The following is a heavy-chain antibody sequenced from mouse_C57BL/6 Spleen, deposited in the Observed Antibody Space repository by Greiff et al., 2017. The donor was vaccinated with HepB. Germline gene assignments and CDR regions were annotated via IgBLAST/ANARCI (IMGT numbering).Heavy chain of an antibody. V-gene: IGHV1-64*01. CDR3: ARGYYYGGIDY. J-gene: IGHJ2*01. CDR2: IHPNSGST. Sequence: QVQLKESGAELVKPGASVKLSCKASGYTFTSYWMHWVKQRPGQGLEWIGMIHPNSGSTNYNEKFKSKATLTVDKSSSTAYMQLSSLTSEDSAVYYCARGYYYGGIDYWGQGTTLTVSS. D-gene: IGHD1-1*01. CDR1: GYTFTSYW.